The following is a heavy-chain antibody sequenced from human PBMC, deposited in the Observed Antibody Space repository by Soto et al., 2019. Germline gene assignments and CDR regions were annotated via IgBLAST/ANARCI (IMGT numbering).Heavy chain of an antibody. V-gene: IGHV1-24*01. CDR2: FDPEDGET. Sequence: GASVNVYCKVSAYTLTELSMHLVRHAPGKGLEWMGGFDPEDGETIYAQKFQGRVTMTKDTSTGTAYMELSSLRSEDTAVYYCARVCKGCSCNHYNWYYPWGQGTLVTVSS. CDR1: AYTLTELS. D-gene: IGHD2-2*01. CDR3: ARVCKGCSCNHYNWYYP. J-gene: IGHJ5*02.